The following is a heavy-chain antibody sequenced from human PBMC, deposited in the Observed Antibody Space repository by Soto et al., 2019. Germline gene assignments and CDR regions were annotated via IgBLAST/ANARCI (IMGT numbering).Heavy chain of an antibody. CDR2: ISYDGNYK. CDR3: AKDRGRYCSGGSCLLFDD. Sequence: QVQLVESGGGVVQPGRSLRLSCAASDFTFSDYVMHWVRQAPGKGLEWVARISYDGNYKYYADPVKGRFPISRDTSKNTLFLQMNSLKAEDTALYYCAKDRGRYCSGGSCLLFDDWGQGTLVTVSS. CDR1: DFTFSDYV. V-gene: IGHV3-30*18. J-gene: IGHJ4*02. D-gene: IGHD2-15*01.